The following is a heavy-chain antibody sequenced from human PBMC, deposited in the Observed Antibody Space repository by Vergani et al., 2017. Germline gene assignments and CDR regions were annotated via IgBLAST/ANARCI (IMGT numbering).Heavy chain of an antibody. CDR1: SHTFQTYG. J-gene: IGHJ4*02. Sequence: QVQLVQSGAELKKPGASVSVSCKGSSHTFQTYGISWVRQAPGKGLEWMAWIRPYTGHTIYAQKFQDRVTMTADTSTNTAYMELRSLRSDDTAVYFCARVAPSNSEVTPTAFDVWGQGTPVTVSS. D-gene: IGHD2-21*02. CDR2: IRPYTGHT. CDR3: ARVAPSNSEVTPTAFDV. V-gene: IGHV1-18*01.